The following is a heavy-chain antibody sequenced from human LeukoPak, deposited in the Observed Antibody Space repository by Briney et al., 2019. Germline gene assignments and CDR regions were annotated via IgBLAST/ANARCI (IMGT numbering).Heavy chain of an antibody. J-gene: IGHJ4*02. Sequence: GGSLRLSCAASGFTFSSYSMNWVRQAPGEGLEWVSSISSSSYIYYADSVKGRFTISRDNAKNSLYLQMNSLRAEDTAVYYCARELGTDYFDYWGQGTLVTVSS. CDR1: GFTFSSYS. CDR2: ISSSSYI. V-gene: IGHV3-21*01. D-gene: IGHD2-8*02. CDR3: ARELGTDYFDY.